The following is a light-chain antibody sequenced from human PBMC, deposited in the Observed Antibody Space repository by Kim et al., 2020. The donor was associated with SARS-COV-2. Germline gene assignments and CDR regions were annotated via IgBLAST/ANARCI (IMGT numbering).Light chain of an antibody. CDR1: SSDVGGYNY. CDR2: DVH. CDR3: SSYTSSSTPVV. Sequence: QSITRSCTGTSSDVGGYNYVAWYQQHPGKAPNLMIYDVHNWPSGVSNRFSGSKSGNTASLTISGLQAEDEADYYCSSYTSSSTPVVFGGGTQLTVL. V-gene: IGLV2-14*03. J-gene: IGLJ2*01.